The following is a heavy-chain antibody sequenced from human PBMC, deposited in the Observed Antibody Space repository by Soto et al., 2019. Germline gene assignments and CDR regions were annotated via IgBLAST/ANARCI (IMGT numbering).Heavy chain of an antibody. D-gene: IGHD6-13*01. CDR1: GFTFSSYG. J-gene: IGHJ6*02. CDR3: ARATGYSSSWYPSYYYYGMDV. Sequence: SLRLSCAASGFTFSSYGMHWVRQAPGKGLEWVAVIWYDGSNKYYADSVKGRFTISRDNSKNTLYLQMNSLRAEDTAVYYCARATGYSSSWYPSYYYYGMDVWGQGTTVTVSS. CDR2: IWYDGSNK. V-gene: IGHV3-33*01.